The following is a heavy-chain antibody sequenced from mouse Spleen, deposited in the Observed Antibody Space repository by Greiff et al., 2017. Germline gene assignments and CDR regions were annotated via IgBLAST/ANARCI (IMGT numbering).Heavy chain of an antibody. J-gene: IGHJ2*01. CDR3: ARAGYYGDYFDY. CDR1: GYTFTSYW. D-gene: IGHD2-13*01. CDR2: IDPSDSYT. V-gene: IGHV1-59*01. Sequence: QVQLQQPGAELVRPGTSVKLSCKASGYTFTSYWMHWVKQRPGQGLEWIGVIDPSDSYTNYNQKFKGKATLTVDTSSSTAYMQLSSLTSEDSAVYYRARAGYYGDYFDYWGQGTTLTVSS.